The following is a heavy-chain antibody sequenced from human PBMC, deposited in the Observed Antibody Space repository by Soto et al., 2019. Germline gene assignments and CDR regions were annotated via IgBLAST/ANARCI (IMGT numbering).Heavy chain of an antibody. D-gene: IGHD3-16*01. CDR1: GDSISSGGYY. V-gene: IGHV4-31*03. CDR3: TRGAWGYAFDV. CDR2: IRYSDST. Sequence: QVQLQQSGPGLVKPSQTLSLTCTVSGDSISSGGYYWTWIRQHPGKGLEWIGYIRYSDSTYYNPSLKSRVIVSIDTSKNQFSLRLSSVTAADTAVYFCTRGAWGYAFDVWGQGTMVTVSS. J-gene: IGHJ3*01.